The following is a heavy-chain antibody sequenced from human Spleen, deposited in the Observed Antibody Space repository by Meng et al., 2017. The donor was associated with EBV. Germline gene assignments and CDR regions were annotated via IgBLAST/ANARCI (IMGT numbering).Heavy chain of an antibody. CDR2: INHSGST. J-gene: IGHJ4*02. CDR3: AREGYSYGKGAHDY. Sequence: QVQLQQWGAGLLKPSDTLSLTCAVYGGSFSGYYWSWIRQPPGKGLEWIGEINHSGSTNYNPSLKSRVTISVDTSKNQFSLKLSSVTAADTAVYYCAREGYSYGKGAHDYWGQGTLVTVSS. V-gene: IGHV4-34*01. D-gene: IGHD5-18*01. CDR1: GGSFSGYY.